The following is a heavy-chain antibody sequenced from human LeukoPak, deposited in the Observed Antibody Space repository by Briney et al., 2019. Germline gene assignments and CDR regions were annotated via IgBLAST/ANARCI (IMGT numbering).Heavy chain of an antibody. Sequence: ASVKVSCKASGYTFTSYGISWVRQAPGQGLEWMGWISAYNGNTNYAQKLQGRVTMTTDTSTSTAYMELRSLRSDDTAVYYCARERGWGAVAGLYYYYYGMDVWGQGTTVTVSS. CDR1: GYTFTSYG. CDR3: ARERGWGAVAGLYYYYYGMDV. CDR2: ISAYNGNT. D-gene: IGHD6-19*01. J-gene: IGHJ6*02. V-gene: IGHV1-18*01.